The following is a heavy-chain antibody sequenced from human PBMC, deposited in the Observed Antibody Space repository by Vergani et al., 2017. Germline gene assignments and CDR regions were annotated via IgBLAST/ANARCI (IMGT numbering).Heavy chain of an antibody. CDR2: MNPNSGNT. CDR3: ARVGEYYDFWSGYYYYYYYMDV. J-gene: IGHJ6*03. CDR1: GYTFTSYD. D-gene: IGHD3-3*01. V-gene: IGHV1-8*01. Sequence: QVQLVQSGAEVKKPGASVKVSCKASGYTFTSYDINWVRQATGQGLEWMGWMNPNSGNTGYAQKFQGRVTMTRNTSISTAYMELSSLRSEDTAVYYCARVGEYYDFWSGYYYYYYYMDVWGKGTTVTVSS.